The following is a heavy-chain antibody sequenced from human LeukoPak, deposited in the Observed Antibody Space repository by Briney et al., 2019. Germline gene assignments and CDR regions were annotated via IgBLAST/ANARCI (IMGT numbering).Heavy chain of an antibody. CDR1: GFTFSSYW. V-gene: IGHV3-74*01. CDR2: MNSDGSTT. D-gene: IGHD3-22*01. J-gene: IGHJ4*02. Sequence: PGGSLRLSCAASGFTFSSYWMDWVRRAPGKGQVWVSRMNSDGSTTTYADSLKGRFTISRDNAKNTLYLQMNSLRAEDTAVYYCVRIRYDSSGRYFDNWGQGTLVTVSS. CDR3: VRIRYDSSGRYFDN.